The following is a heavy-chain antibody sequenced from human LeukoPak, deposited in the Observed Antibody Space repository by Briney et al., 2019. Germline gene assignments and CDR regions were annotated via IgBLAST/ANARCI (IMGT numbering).Heavy chain of an antibody. CDR2: INPNSGGT. V-gene: IGHV1-2*02. CDR3: APSFLPYSSGWYYFDY. J-gene: IGHJ4*02. CDR1: GYTFTGYY. Sequence: ASVKVSCKASGYTFTGYYMHWVRQAPGQGLEWMGWINPNSGGTNYAQKFQGRVTMTRDTSISTAYMELSRLRSDDTAAYYCAPSFLPYSSGWYYFDYWGQGTLVTVSS. D-gene: IGHD6-19*01.